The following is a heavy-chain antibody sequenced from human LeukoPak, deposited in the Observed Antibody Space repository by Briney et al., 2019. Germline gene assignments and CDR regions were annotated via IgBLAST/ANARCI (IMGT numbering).Heavy chain of an antibody. J-gene: IGHJ4*02. CDR1: DDSARSDNYY. D-gene: IGHD5-18*01. CDR3: ASGPPTGYSYVY. Sequence: SETLSLTCTVSDDSARSDNYYGGWVRQPPGKGLEWIGYIYYSGSTNYNPSLKSRVTISVDTSKNQFSLKLSSVTAADTAVYYCASGPPTGYSYVYWGQGTLVTVSS. CDR2: IYYSGST. V-gene: IGHV4-61*01.